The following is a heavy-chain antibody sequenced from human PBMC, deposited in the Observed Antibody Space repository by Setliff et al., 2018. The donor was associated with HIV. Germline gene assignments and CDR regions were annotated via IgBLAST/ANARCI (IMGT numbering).Heavy chain of an antibody. V-gene: IGHV3-15*05. CDR2: IKSKTDGGTT. Sequence: PGGSLRLSCAASGFTFSNAWMSWVRQAPGKGLEWVGRIKSKTDGGTTDYAAPVKDRFTISRDDSRNTLYLQMNSMKSDDTATYYCVGHYYDPLTGYYVWFFDVWGRGTLVTVSS. CDR1: GFTFSNAW. D-gene: IGHD3-9*01. J-gene: IGHJ2*01. CDR3: VGHYYDPLTGYYVWFFDV.